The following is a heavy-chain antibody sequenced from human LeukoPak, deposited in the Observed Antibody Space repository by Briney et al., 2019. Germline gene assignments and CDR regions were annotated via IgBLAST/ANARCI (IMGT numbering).Heavy chain of an antibody. D-gene: IGHD6-6*01. CDR1: GGSFSGYF. J-gene: IGHJ4*02. V-gene: IGHV4-34*01. CDR3: ARGDLAARMGY. Sequence: SETLSLTCAVYGGSFSGYFWTWIRQPPGKGLEWIGEINPGGSTYYNPSLKSRVTISIDTSKNQFSLKLSSVTAADTAVYYCARGDLAARMGYWGQGTLVTVSS. CDR2: INPGGST.